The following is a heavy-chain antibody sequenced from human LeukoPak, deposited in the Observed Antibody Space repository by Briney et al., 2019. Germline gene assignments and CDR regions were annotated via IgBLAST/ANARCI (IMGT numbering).Heavy chain of an antibody. CDR3: ARGGLLYNSSGYCDT. J-gene: IGHJ5*02. CDR2: VYYSGST. CDR1: GGSINSNY. V-gene: IGHV4-59*01. D-gene: IGHD3-22*01. Sequence: SETLSLTCSVSGGSINSNYWNWVRPTPGKGLEWSGDVYYSGSTTYNPSLKRRVTISVDTSKNQLSLQVRSVTAADTAVYYCARGGLLYNSSGYCDTWGQGTLVTVSS.